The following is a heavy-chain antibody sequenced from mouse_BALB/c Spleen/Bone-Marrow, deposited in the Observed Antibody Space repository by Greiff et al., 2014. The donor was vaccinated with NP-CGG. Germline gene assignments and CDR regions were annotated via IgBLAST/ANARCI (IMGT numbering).Heavy chain of an antibody. Sequence: EVMLVESGGGLVQPGGSLRLSCETSGFTFTDYYMSWVRQPPGKALEWLGFIRNKAKGYTTDYSASVKGRFTISRDNSQSISYLQMNTLRAEDSATYYCARDENVGIYWYFDVGAQGPRSPSPQ. CDR3: ARDENVGIYWYFDV. V-gene: IGHV7-3*02. CDR1: GFTFTDYY. J-gene: IGHJ1*01. CDR2: IRNKAKGYTT.